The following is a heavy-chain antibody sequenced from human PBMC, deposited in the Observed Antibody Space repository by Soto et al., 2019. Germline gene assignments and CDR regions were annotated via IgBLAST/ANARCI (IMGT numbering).Heavy chain of an antibody. CDR2: IYYSGST. D-gene: IGHD3-10*01. V-gene: IGHV4-39*01. Sequence: SATLFLTYNAFGSSISSSSYHWCCIRPPLGNGLEWIGSIYYSGSTYYNPSLKSRVTISVDTSKNQFSLKLSSVTAADTAVYYCASSTMVRGLFRYWGQGTLVTVSS. CDR3: ASSTMVRGLFRY. CDR1: GSSISSSSYH. J-gene: IGHJ4*02.